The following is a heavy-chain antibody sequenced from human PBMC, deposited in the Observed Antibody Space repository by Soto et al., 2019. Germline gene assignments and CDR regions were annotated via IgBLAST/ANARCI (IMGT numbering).Heavy chain of an antibody. V-gene: IGHV3-49*03. D-gene: IGHD3-3*01. CDR1: GFTFGDYA. CDR2: IRSKVYGETT. J-gene: IGHJ6*02. Sequence: PGGSLRLSCIASGFTFGDYAMSWFRQAPGKGLEWVGFIRSKVYGETTEYAASVKGRFTISRDDSISIAYLQMNSLKTEDTAVYYCTSTIFGVVIPGGYYYGMDVWGQGTTVTVSS. CDR3: TSTIFGVVIPGGYYYGMDV.